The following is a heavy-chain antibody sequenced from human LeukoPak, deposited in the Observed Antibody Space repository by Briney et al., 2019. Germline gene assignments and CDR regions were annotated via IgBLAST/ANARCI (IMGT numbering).Heavy chain of an antibody. CDR3: ARTSGDAFDI. Sequence: SETLSLTCTVSGGSISSYYWSWIRQPPGKGLEWIGYIYYSGSTNYNPSLKSRITISVDTSKNQFSLKLSSVTAADTAVYYCARTSGDAFDIWGQGTMVTVSS. CDR1: GGSISSYY. CDR2: IYYSGST. V-gene: IGHV4-59*01. J-gene: IGHJ3*02.